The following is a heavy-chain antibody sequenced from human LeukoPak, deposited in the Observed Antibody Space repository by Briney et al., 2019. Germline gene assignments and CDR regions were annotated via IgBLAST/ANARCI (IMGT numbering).Heavy chain of an antibody. V-gene: IGHV1-2*02. CDR3: ARDAGTTVFYYYYMDV. CDR1: RYTFTGYY. J-gene: IGHJ6*03. CDR2: INPNSGGT. D-gene: IGHD1-1*01. Sequence: ASVKVSCKASRYTFTGYYMHWVRQAPGQGLEWMGWINPNSGGTNYAQKFQGRVTMTRDTSISTAYMELSRLRSDDTAVYYCARDAGTTVFYYYYMDVWGKGTTVTVSS.